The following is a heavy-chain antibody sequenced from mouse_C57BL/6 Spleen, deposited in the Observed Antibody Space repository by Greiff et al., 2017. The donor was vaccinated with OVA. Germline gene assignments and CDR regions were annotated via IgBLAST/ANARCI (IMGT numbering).Heavy chain of an antibody. CDR1: GYTFTDYY. CDR2: IYPGSGNT. V-gene: IGHV1-76*01. CDR3: ARGRDGAMDY. J-gene: IGHJ4*01. Sequence: VQLQQSGAELVRPGASVKLSCKASGYTFTDYYINWVKQRPGQGLEWIARIYPGSGNTYYNEKFKGKATLTAEKSSSTAYMQLSSLTSEDSAVYFCARGRDGAMDYWGQGTSVTVSS.